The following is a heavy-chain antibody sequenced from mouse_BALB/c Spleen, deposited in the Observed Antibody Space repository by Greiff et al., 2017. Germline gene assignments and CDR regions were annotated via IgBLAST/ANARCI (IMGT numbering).Heavy chain of an antibody. CDR2: ISSGGSYT. Sequence: EVKVVDSGGDLVKPGGSLKLSCAASGFTFSSYGMSWVRQTPDKRLEWVATISSGGSYTYYPDSVKGRFTISRDNAKNTLYLQMSSLKSEDTAMYYCAREDYYGSSDPAWFAYWGQGTLVTVSA. D-gene: IGHD1-1*01. J-gene: IGHJ3*01. V-gene: IGHV5-6*01. CDR1: GFTFSSYG. CDR3: AREDYYGSSDPAWFAY.